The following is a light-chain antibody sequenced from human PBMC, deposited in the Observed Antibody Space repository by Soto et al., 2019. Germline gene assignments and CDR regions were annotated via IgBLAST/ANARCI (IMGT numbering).Light chain of an antibody. CDR2: EAS. Sequence: EIVMTQSPGTLSVSPGERATLSCRARQSVRSNLAWYQQKPGQAPRLLIYEASTRATGIPARFSGSGSGTEFTLTISSLQSEDFAVYHCQQYNNWPTFTFGPGTKVDIK. CDR1: QSVRSN. J-gene: IGKJ3*01. CDR3: QQYNNWPTFT. V-gene: IGKV3-15*01.